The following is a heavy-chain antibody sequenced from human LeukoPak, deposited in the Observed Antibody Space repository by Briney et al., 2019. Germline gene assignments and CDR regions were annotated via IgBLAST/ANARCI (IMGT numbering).Heavy chain of an antibody. V-gene: IGHV4-4*07. Sequence: SETLSLTCTVSGGSISSYYWSWIRQPAGKGLEWIGRIYTSGSTNYNPSLKSRVTISVDTSKNQFSLKLSSVTAADTAVYYCASVVPAAIYHYYYYMDVWGKGTTVTVSS. CDR2: IYTSGST. J-gene: IGHJ6*03. CDR1: GGSISSYY. D-gene: IGHD2-2*02. CDR3: ASVVPAAIYHYYYYMDV.